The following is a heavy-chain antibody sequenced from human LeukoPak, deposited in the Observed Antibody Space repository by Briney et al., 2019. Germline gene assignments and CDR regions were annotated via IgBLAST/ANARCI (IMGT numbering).Heavy chain of an antibody. CDR3: ARDCDTTSCYKY. J-gene: IGHJ4*02. Sequence: GGSLRLSCVASGFTFSTFWMSWVRQAPGKGLEWVANIKQDGSEKYYAASVRGRFTISRDNAKNSVFLQMNSLRVEDTAVYYCARDCDTTSCYKYWGQGTLVTVSS. D-gene: IGHD1-26*01. CDR2: IKQDGSEK. CDR1: GFTFSTFW. V-gene: IGHV3-7*01.